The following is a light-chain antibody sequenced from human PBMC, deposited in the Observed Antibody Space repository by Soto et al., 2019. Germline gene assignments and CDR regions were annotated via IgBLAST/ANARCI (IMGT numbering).Light chain of an antibody. CDR3: QQRTNWPPP. J-gene: IGKJ4*01. Sequence: EIVLTQSPATLSLSPGERATLSCRASQSVRNDLVWYHQKPGQAPRVLIYSASNRATGIPARFSGSGSGTDFTLTISSLEPEDFAVYYCQQRTNWPPPCGGGPKVDMK. V-gene: IGKV3-11*01. CDR2: SAS. CDR1: QSVRND.